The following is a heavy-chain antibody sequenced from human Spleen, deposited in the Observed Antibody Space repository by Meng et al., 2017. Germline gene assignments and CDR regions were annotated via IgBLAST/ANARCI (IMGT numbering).Heavy chain of an antibody. V-gene: IGHV1-18*01. D-gene: IGHD5-18*01. J-gene: IGHJ4*02. CDR3: ARDTADTFDY. CDR2: ISAYNGNT. Sequence: VKLWLAEAQVNKPGASVKVSCKASGYTFTSYGISWVRQAPGQGLEWMGWISAYNGNTNYAQKLQGRVTMTTDTSTSTAYMELRSLRSDDTAVYYCARDTADTFDYWGQGTLVTVSS. CDR1: GYTFTSYG.